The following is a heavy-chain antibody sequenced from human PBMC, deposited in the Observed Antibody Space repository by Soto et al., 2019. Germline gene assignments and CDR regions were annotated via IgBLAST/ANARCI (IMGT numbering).Heavy chain of an antibody. CDR1: GGSISSYY. J-gene: IGHJ4*02. CDR2: IYYILST. V-gene: IGHV4-59*01. Sequence: PSETLSLTCTVSGGSISSYYWIWIRQPPGNGLEFIGYIYYILSTNYNPSLKSRFTISLYTSKNHFSLKLVSVTAADTAVYYCASGSYGSGSSYWGQGTLVTVSS. CDR3: ASGSYGSGSSY. D-gene: IGHD3-10*01.